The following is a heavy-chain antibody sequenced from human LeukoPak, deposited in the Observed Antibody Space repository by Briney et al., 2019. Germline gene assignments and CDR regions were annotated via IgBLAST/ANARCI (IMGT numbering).Heavy chain of an antibody. D-gene: IGHD3-22*01. J-gene: IGHJ3*02. CDR1: GDSISSGDYY. CDR2: ISSSGST. Sequence: SETLSLTCTVSGDSISSGDYYWSWIRQPAGKGLEWIGRISSSGSTNYNPSLKSRVTISVDTSKNQFSLKLSSVTATDTAVYFCARGPYSYDSSGAFDIWGQGTMVTVSS. V-gene: IGHV4-61*02. CDR3: ARGPYSYDSSGAFDI.